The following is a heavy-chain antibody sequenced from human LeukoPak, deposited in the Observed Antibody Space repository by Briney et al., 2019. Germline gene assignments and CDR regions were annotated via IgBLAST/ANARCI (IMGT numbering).Heavy chain of an antibody. J-gene: IGHJ4*02. V-gene: IGHV4-38-2*02. Sequence: SETLSLTCTVSGYSISSGYYWGWIRQPPGKGLEWIGNIYHSGSTYYNPSLKTRVTISVDTSKNQFSLKLSSVTAADTAVYYCARSGGYSDYFDYWGQGTLVTVSS. CDR1: GYSISSGYY. CDR2: IYHSGST. D-gene: IGHD6-25*01. CDR3: ARSGGYSDYFDY.